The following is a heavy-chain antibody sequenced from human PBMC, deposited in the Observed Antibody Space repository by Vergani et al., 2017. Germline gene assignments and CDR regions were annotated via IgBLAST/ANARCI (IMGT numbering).Heavy chain of an antibody. V-gene: IGHV3-33*08. Sequence: QVQLVESGGGVVQPGRSLRLSCAASGFTFSSYGMHWVRQAPGKGLEWVAIIWYDGSNKFYADSVRGRFTISRDNSKNTLYLQMNSLRAEDTAVYYCASFRNGKTYYFDYWGQGTLVTVSS. CDR2: IWYDGSNK. D-gene: IGHD1-14*01. CDR1: GFTFSSYG. J-gene: IGHJ4*02. CDR3: ASFRNGKTYYFDY.